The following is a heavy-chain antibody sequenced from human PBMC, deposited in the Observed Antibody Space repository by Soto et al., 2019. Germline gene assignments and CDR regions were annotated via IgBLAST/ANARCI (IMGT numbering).Heavy chain of an antibody. J-gene: IGHJ4*02. CDR1: GYTFTGYY. CDR3: ASAHLNYYDSSGYLDY. D-gene: IGHD3-22*01. V-gene: IGHV1-2*02. CDR2: INPNSGGT. Sequence: ASVKVSCKASGYTFTGYYMHWVRQAPGQGLGWMGWINPNSGGTNYAQKFQGRVTMTRDTSISTAYMELSRLRSDDTAVYYCASAHLNYYDSSGYLDYWGPGTLVTVSS.